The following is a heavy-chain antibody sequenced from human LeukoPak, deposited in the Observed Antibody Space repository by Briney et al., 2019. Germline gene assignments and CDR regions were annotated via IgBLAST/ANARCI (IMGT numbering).Heavy chain of an antibody. CDR3: ARVRRYSQYESSGYYADS. V-gene: IGHV3-23*01. CDR1: RFTFSSYG. D-gene: IGHD3-22*01. Sequence: GGSLRLSCAASRFTFSSYGMSWVRQAPGKGLEWVSGISSSGGSTYYADSVKGRFTISRDNSKDTLYLQMNSLKVEDTATYYCARVRRYSQYESSGYYADSWGQGTLVTVSS. CDR2: ISSSGGST. J-gene: IGHJ5*01.